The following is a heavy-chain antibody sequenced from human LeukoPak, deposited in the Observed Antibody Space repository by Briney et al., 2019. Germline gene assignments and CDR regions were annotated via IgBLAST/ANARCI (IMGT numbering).Heavy chain of an antibody. CDR2: VSGDLGRR. D-gene: IGHD2-2*01. Sequence: PWESLRLSCAVSGCTFDEFALHWVRQDPGQGLDLVSFVSGDLGRRDYADSVMRRFTISRDNSKDSLYLQMNSLTAEDTAFYFCARDRMSRPPTYFHHWGQGTLVTVSA. V-gene: IGHV3-43*02. CDR1: GCTFDEFA. J-gene: IGHJ1*01. CDR3: ARDRMSRPPTYFHH.